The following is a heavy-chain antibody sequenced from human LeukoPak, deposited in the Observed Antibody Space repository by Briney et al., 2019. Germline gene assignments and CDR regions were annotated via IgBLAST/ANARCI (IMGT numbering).Heavy chain of an antibody. CDR1: GFIFKKSW. J-gene: IGHJ4*01. D-gene: IGHD3-16*01. V-gene: IGHV3-7*01. Sequence: PGGSLRLSCAGSGFIFKKSWMTWVRQAPGKGLEWVANINHDGKEKYYVDSVRGRFTISRDNARNSIFLQMNSLRGDDTAVYYCAREGGYDYAEVGYWGHGTLVIVSS. CDR2: INHDGKEK. CDR3: AREGGYDYAEVGY.